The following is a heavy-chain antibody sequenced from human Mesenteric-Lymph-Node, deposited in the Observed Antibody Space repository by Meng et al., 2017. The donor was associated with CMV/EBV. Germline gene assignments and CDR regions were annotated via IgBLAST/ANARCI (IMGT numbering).Heavy chain of an antibody. CDR2: INSDGSST. Sequence: GESLKISCKASGFTFSDYSMNWVRQAPGKGLVWVSRINSDGSSTSYADSVKGRFTISRDNAKNTLYLQMNSLRAEDTAVYYCARNLAYYYYGMDVWGQGTTVTVSS. CDR3: ARNLAYYYYGMDV. J-gene: IGHJ6*02. CDR1: GFTFSDYS. V-gene: IGHV3-74*01. D-gene: IGHD1-7*01.